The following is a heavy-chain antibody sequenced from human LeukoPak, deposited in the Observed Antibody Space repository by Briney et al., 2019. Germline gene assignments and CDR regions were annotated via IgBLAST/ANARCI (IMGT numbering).Heavy chain of an antibody. CDR1: GFTFSDYV. J-gene: IGHJ2*01. Sequence: QPGGSLRLSCAASGFTFSDYVLDWVRQAPGKGLEWVSYISSSSSTIYYADSVKGRFTISRDNAKNSLYLQMNSLRAEDTAVYDCARVRVITYWYFDLWGRGTLVTVSS. CDR2: ISSSSSTI. V-gene: IGHV3-48*04. CDR3: ARVRVITYWYFDL. D-gene: IGHD3-22*01.